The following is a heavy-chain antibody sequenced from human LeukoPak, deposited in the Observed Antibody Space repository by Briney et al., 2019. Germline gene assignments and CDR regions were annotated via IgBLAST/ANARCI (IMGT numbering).Heavy chain of an antibody. CDR3: ARHGADSSGYYVGGGDY. CDR1: GYSFTSYW. CDR2: IYPGDSDT. D-gene: IGHD3-22*01. Sequence: GESLKISCKGSGYSFTSYWIGWGRQLPGQGLGWMGIIYPGDSDTRYSPSFQGQLAISADKSISTHYPLWSSLKASDTAMYYCARHGADSSGYYVGGGDYWGQGTLVTVSS. J-gene: IGHJ4*02. V-gene: IGHV5-51*01.